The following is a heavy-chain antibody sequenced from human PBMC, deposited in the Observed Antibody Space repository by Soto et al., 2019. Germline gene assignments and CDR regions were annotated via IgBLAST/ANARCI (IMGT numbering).Heavy chain of an antibody. D-gene: IGHD2-15*01. J-gene: IGHJ4*02. CDR3: SVGYCSGGSCFGPPFLLFDY. Sequence: GGSLRLSCAASGFTFSSYSMNWVRQAPGKGLEWVSSISSSSSYIYYADSVKGRFTISRDNAKNSLYLQMNSLRAEDTAVYYCSVGYCSGGSCFGPPFLLFDYWGQGTLVTVSS. CDR2: ISSSSSYI. V-gene: IGHV3-21*01. CDR1: GFTFSSYS.